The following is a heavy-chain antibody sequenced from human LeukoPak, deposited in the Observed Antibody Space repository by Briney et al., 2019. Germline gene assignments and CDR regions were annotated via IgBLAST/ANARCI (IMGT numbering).Heavy chain of an antibody. D-gene: IGHD3-22*01. CDR1: GFTFSSYL. J-gene: IGHJ3*02. V-gene: IGHV3-74*01. Sequence: GGSLRLSCAASGFTFSSYLMHWVRQAPGKGLVWVSRIKRDGSSTSYADSVRGRFTISRDNARNTLYLQMNSLRAEDTAVYYCARDPHNYDSSGYQDVFDIWGQGTMVTVSS. CDR2: IKRDGSST. CDR3: ARDPHNYDSSGYQDVFDI.